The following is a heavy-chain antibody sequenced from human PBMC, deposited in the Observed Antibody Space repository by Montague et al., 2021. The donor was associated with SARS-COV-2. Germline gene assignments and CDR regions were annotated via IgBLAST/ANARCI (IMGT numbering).Heavy chain of an antibody. CDR2: THYSGTT. CDR1: SGSLSGYY. Sequence: SETLSLTCTASSGSLSGYYWNWIRQPPGKGLEWIGFTHYSGTTKYNPSLKSRLNMSLDTSKNQFSLTLNFVTAADTAIYYCARGTAYDHVYYWGQGAPVTVAS. CDR3: ARGTAYDHVYY. D-gene: IGHD2-8*02. V-gene: IGHV4-59*12. J-gene: IGHJ4*02.